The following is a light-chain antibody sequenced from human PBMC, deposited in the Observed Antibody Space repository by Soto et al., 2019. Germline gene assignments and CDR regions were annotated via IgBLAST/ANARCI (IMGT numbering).Light chain of an antibody. J-gene: IGKJ1*01. CDR1: QSVLYSSNNKNY. CDR2: WAS. V-gene: IGKV4-1*01. CDR3: QQYYSTFGRT. Sequence: DIVMTQSPDSLAVSLGERATINCKSSQSVLYSSNNKNYLAWYQQKPGRPPKLLIYWASTRESGVPDRFSGSGSGIDFTLTISSLQAEDVAVYYCQQYYSTFGRTFGQGTKVEIK.